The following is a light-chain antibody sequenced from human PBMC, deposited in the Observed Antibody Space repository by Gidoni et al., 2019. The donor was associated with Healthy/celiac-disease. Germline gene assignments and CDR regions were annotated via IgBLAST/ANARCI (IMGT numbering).Light chain of an antibody. CDR1: QRISSY. CDR2: AAS. J-gene: IGKJ4*01. CDR3: EQSYSTP. Sequence: DIQMTQSPSSLSASVGDRVTITCRASQRISSYLNWYQQKPGKAPKLLIYAASSLESGVPSRFSGSGSGTDLNLTISGLQDEGVENYYREQSYSTPFXGXTKVEIK. V-gene: IGKV1-39*01.